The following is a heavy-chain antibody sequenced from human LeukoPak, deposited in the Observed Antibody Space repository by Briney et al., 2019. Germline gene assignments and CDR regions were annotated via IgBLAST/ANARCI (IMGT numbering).Heavy chain of an antibody. D-gene: IGHD6-13*01. V-gene: IGHV1-69*13. CDR1: GYTFTSYG. J-gene: IGHJ1*01. CDR3: ARGSSSWYSEGYFQH. CDR2: IIPIFGTA. Sequence: ASVKVSCKASGYTFTSYGISWVRQAPGQGLEWMGGIIPIFGTANYAQKFQGRVTITADESTSTAYMELSSLRSEDTAVYYCARGSSSWYSEGYFQHWGQGTLVTVSS.